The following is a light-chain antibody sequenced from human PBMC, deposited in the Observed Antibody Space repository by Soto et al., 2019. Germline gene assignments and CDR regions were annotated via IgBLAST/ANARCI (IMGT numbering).Light chain of an antibody. CDR1: QSVSNNY. CDR3: QQVYRYPLT. J-gene: IGKJ4*01. Sequence: EVVLTQSPGTLSLSPGERATLSCRASQSVSNNYLAWYQQKPGQSPKLLIFGSSDRATGIPDRCSGSGSGTDCTLTISSLEPEDFAVYYCQQVYRYPLTFGGGTKVEIK. V-gene: IGKV3-20*01. CDR2: GSS.